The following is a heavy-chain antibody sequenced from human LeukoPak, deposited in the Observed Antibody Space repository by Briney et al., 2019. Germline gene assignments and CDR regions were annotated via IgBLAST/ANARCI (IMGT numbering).Heavy chain of an antibody. CDR1: GGTFSSYA. CDR2: IIPIFGTA. J-gene: IGHJ3*02. CDR3: ARRPTIVATIDDAFDI. Sequence: GASVKVSCKASGGTFSSYAISWVRQAPGQGLEWMGGIIPIFGTANYARKFQGRVTITADESTSTAYMELSSLRSEDTAAYYCARRPTIVATIDDAFDIWGQGTVVTVSS. V-gene: IGHV1-69*13. D-gene: IGHD5-12*01.